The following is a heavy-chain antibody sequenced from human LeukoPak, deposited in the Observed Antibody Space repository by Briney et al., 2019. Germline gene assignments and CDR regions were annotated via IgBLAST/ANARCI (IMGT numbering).Heavy chain of an antibody. CDR2: ISSNGNTI. D-gene: IGHD3-3*02. J-gene: IGHJ5*02. V-gene: IGHV3-48*03. Sequence: PGGSLRLSCAASGFTFSSYEMNWVRQAPGKGLEWVSYISSNGNTIYYADSVKGRFTISRDNAKNSLYLQMNSLRVEDTAVYYCANVGISRPWFDPWGQGTLVTVSS. CDR3: ANVGISRPWFDP. CDR1: GFTFSSYE.